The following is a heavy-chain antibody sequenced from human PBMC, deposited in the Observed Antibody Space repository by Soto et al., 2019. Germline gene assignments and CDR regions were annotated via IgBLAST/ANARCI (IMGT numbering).Heavy chain of an antibody. V-gene: IGHV1-46*01. CDR1: GYTFTSYY. D-gene: IGHD6-19*01. CDR3: AFGQYPGIAVAGTNY. Sequence: ASVKVSCKASGYTFTSYYMHWVRQAPGQGLEWMGRINPSDGSTSYAQKFQGRVTMTRNTSTSTAYMELSSLRSEDTAVYYCAFGQYPGIAVAGTNYWGQGTLVTAPQ. J-gene: IGHJ4*02. CDR2: INPSDGST.